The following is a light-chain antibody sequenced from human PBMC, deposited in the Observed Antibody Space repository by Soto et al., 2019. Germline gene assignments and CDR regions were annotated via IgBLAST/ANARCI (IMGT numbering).Light chain of an antibody. CDR2: EVG. CDR1: SSDVGAFNY. CDR3: CSYASGSIYV. J-gene: IGLJ1*01. V-gene: IGLV2-14*01. Sequence: QSALTQPASVSGSPGQSITISCTGTSSDVGAFNYVSWYLQYPGKAPQLMIYEVGNRPSGVSNRFSGSKSGNTSSLTISGLQADEEADYYCCSYASGSIYVFGTGTKLTVL.